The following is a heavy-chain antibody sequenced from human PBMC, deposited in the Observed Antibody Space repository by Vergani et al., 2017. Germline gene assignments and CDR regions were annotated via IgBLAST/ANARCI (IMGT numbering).Heavy chain of an antibody. J-gene: IGHJ6*02. D-gene: IGHD6-13*01. CDR1: GGTFSSYT. V-gene: IGHV1-69*02. CDR3: VVEYSSILYEGPYYYDINV. Sequence: QVQLVQSGAEVKKPGSSVKVSCKASGGTFSSYTISWVRQGPGQGLEWMGRIIPILGIANYAQKFQGRVTITSDKSTSTAYMDLSSLRSEDTAVYYCVVEYSSILYEGPYYYDINVWSQRTTITFSS. CDR2: IIPILGIA.